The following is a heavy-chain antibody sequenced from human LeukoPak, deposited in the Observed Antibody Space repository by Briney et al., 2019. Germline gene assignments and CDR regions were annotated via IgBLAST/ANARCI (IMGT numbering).Heavy chain of an antibody. D-gene: IGHD3-22*01. V-gene: IGHV7-4-1*01. Sequence: GASVKVSCKASGYTFTSYAMNWVRQAPGQGLEWMGWINTNTGNPTYAQGFTGRFVFSSDTSVSTAYLQIGSLKAEDTAVYYCVTNFDSSGYFGYWGQGTLVTVSS. J-gene: IGHJ4*02. CDR3: VTNFDSSGYFGY. CDR1: GYTFTSYA. CDR2: INTNTGNP.